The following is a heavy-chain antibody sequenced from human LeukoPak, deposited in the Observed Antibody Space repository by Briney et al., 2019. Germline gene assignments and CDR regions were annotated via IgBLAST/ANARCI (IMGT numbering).Heavy chain of an antibody. V-gene: IGHV3-74*01. Sequence: PGGSLRLSCAVSGSTFSSYWMHWVRQAPGKGLEWVSHIATDGGTGYADSVKGRFTISRDNAKSTLYLQMNSLRDEDTAVYYCVCVDLVSPGKERPCGQGTLVPVSS. J-gene: IGHJ5*02. CDR2: IATDGGT. D-gene: IGHD4-23*01. CDR3: VCVDLVSPGKERP. CDR1: GSTFSSYW.